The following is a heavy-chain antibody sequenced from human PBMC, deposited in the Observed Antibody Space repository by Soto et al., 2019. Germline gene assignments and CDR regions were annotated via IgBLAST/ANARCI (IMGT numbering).Heavy chain of an antibody. V-gene: IGHV1-69*13. D-gene: IGHD3-22*01. CDR2: ISPVFDTV. CDR1: GGLFSSYA. CDR3: ASGGSGYVWFNEF. Sequence: SSVKVSCKDTGGLFSSYAVSWVRQAPAQGREWMGGISPVFDTVSYAQKFQGRVTTTADESTKTAYMELSGLRSENTAMYYCASGGSGYVWFNEFWGQGTLVTVSS. J-gene: IGHJ4*02.